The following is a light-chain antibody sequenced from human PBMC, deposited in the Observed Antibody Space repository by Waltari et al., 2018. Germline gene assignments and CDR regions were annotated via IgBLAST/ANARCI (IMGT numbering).Light chain of an antibody. V-gene: IGKV1D-12*01. CDR1: QDIGNW. Sequence: DIQMTQSPSSVSASVGDRIKITCRASQDIGNWLAWYQQKPGTAPKLLIYAASRLQRGVPARFSGSGFGTDFTLTIVSLQPEDFATYFCQQANTFPPGVTFGGGTKVEI. J-gene: IGKJ4*01. CDR2: AAS. CDR3: QQANTFPPGVT.